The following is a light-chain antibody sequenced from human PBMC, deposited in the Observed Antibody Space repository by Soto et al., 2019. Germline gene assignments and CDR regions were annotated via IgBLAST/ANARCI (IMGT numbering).Light chain of an antibody. CDR1: QSLQHNNGNTL. Sequence: EIVMTQSPLSLTVTPGEPASISCKSSQSLQHNNGNTLLDWYMQKPGQSPQLLIYLGSRRAPGAHDRVSGSGSGTDFTLRISTVEADDAAIYYCMQALQTPRTVGQGTKLEI. CDR2: LGS. J-gene: IGKJ1*01. CDR3: MQALQTPRT. V-gene: IGKV2-28*01.